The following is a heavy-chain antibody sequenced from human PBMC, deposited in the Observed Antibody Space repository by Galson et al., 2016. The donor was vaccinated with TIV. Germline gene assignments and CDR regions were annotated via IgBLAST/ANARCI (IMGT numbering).Heavy chain of an antibody. CDR1: GSIFSSYT. CDR2: IIPIIGMT. D-gene: IGHD6-6*01. Sequence: SVKVSCKASGSIFSSYTIFWVRQAPGQALEWMGRIIPIIGMTNYAQKFQGRVTITADTSTNTAYMELGSLRSEDTDIYDCARAGVGAARDGGDYWGQGTMVTVSS. CDR3: ARAGVGAARDGGDY. V-gene: IGHV1-69*02. J-gene: IGHJ4*02.